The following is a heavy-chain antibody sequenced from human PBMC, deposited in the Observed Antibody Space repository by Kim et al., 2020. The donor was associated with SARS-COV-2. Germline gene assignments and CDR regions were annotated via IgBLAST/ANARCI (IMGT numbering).Heavy chain of an antibody. J-gene: IGHJ4*02. D-gene: IGHD3-16*01. CDR2: INCSGRVT. V-gene: IGHV3-20*04. Sequence: GGSLRLSCTTSGFTFTDYGMSWVRQAPGKGLEWVSGINCSGRVTSYADSLKGRFTISRDKAKNSLYLQMNSLRAEDTALYYCVRAMPLGQFDYDGREYWGQGTRVTV. CDR1: GFTFTDYG. CDR3: VRAMPLGQFDYDGREY.